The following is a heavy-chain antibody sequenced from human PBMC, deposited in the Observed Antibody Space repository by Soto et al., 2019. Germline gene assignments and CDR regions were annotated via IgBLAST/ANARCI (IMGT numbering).Heavy chain of an antibody. Sequence: QVQLVQSGAEVKKPGASVKVSCKASGYTFTSYDINWVRQATGQGLEWMGWMNPNSGNTGYAQKFQGRDTMTRNTSISTAYMELSSLRSEDTAVYYCARGLKAAVRGVTYNWFDPWGQGTLVTVSS. V-gene: IGHV1-8*01. CDR3: ARGLKAAVRGVTYNWFDP. J-gene: IGHJ5*02. CDR2: MNPNSGNT. CDR1: GYTFTSYD. D-gene: IGHD3-10*01.